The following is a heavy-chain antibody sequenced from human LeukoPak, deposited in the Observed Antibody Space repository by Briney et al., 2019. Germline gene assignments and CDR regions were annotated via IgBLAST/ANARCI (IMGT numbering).Heavy chain of an antibody. CDR3: AREGSSSSSGDAFDI. CDR2: IIPIFGIA. Sequence: GSSVKVSCKASGGTFSSYATSWVRQAPGQGLEWMGRIIPIFGIANYAQKFQGRVTITADKSTSTAYMELSSLRSEDTAVYYCAREGSSSSSGDAFDIWGQGTMVTVSS. CDR1: GGTFSSYA. D-gene: IGHD6-6*01. J-gene: IGHJ3*02. V-gene: IGHV1-69*04.